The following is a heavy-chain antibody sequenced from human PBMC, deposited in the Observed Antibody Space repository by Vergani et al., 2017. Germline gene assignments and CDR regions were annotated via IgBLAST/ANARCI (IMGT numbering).Heavy chain of an antibody. J-gene: IGHJ4*02. D-gene: IGHD3-22*01. CDR3: ARDGNYYDSTGFGPGGSFD. CDR2: FDPEDGET. CDR1: GYTLTELS. Sequence: QVQLVQSGAEVKKPGASVKVSCKVSGYTLTELSMHWVRQAPGKGLEWMGGFDPEDGETIYAQKFQGRVTMTEDTSTDTAYMELSSLRSEDTAVYYCARDGNYYDSTGFGPGGSFDWVPGTLVTVSS. V-gene: IGHV1-24*01.